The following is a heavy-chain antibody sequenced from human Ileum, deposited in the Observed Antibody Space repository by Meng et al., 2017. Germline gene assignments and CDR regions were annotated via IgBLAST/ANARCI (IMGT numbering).Heavy chain of an antibody. CDR2: VYHSGST. Sequence: QLELTESGPGVVKPSWTLSLPSAVPGESITNTHRWNWVRQPPRGRLEWIGEVYHSGSTNYTPSLQSRVTISIDKSKNQFSLNLTSLTVADTAVYYCARGGLTLERRPLDYWGQGTLVTVSS. J-gene: IGHJ4*02. CDR3: ARGGLTLERRPLDY. V-gene: IGHV4-4*02. D-gene: IGHD1-1*01. CDR1: GESITNTHR.